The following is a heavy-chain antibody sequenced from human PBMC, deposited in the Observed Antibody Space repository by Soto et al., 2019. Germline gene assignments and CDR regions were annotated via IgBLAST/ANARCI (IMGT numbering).Heavy chain of an antibody. Sequence: GGSLRRSCAASAFTFSDYYMNWIRQAPGKGLERVSYISSSGYTNYADSVKGRFTISRDNAKKSLYLQMNSLRLEDPAVYYCARIATGMDQWLASGYWGPGTLVTASS. D-gene: IGHD6-19*01. CDR2: ISSSGYT. CDR3: ARIATGMDQWLASGY. V-gene: IGHV3-11*06. CDR1: AFTFSDYY. J-gene: IGHJ4*02.